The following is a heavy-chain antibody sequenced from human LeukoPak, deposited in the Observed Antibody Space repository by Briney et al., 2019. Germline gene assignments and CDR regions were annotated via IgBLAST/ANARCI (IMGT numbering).Heavy chain of an antibody. CDR1: GFTFSSYA. V-gene: IGHV3-23*01. J-gene: IGHJ2*01. Sequence: GGSLRLSCAASGFTFSSYAMSWVRQAPGKGLEWVSAISGSGGSTCYADSVKGRFTISRDNSKNTLYLQMNSLRAEDTAVYYCAKDRHYYDSSGYYYWNFDLWGRGTLATVSS. CDR2: ISGSGGST. CDR3: AKDRHYYDSSGYYYWNFDL. D-gene: IGHD3-22*01.